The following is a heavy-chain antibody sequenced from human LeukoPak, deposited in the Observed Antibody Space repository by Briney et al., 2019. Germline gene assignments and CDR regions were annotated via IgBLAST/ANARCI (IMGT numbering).Heavy chain of an antibody. CDR2: INHSAST. J-gene: IGHJ4*02. D-gene: IGHD2-15*01. CDR3: ARGGGSSYPDY. CDR1: GGSFSGFY. Sequence: SETLSLTCAVYGGSFSGFYWTWIRQPPGKGLEWIGEINHSASTNYNPSLKSRVTMSVDTSKNQFSLRLSSVTAADTAVYYCARGGGSSYPDYWGQGTLVTVSS. V-gene: IGHV4-34*01.